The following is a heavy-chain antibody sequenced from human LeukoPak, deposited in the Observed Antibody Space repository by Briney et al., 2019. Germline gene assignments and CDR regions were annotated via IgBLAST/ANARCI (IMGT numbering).Heavy chain of an antibody. Sequence: SETLSLTCTVSGGSISSSSYYWGWIRQPPGKGLEWIGSIHYSGSTYYNPSLKSRVTISVDTSKSQFSLKLTSVSAADTAVYHCARGRTGAAALDFWGPGTLVTVSS. J-gene: IGHJ4*02. CDR1: GGSISSSSYY. V-gene: IGHV4-39*07. CDR2: IHYSGST. D-gene: IGHD2-2*01. CDR3: ARGRTGAAALDF.